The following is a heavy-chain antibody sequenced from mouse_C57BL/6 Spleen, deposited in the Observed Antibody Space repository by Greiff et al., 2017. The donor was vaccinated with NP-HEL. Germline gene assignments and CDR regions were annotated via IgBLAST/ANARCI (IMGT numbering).Heavy chain of an antibody. CDR2: IDPNSGGT. CDR1: GYTFTSYW. Sequence: VQLQQSGAELVKPGASVKLSCKASGYTFTSYWMHWVKQRPGRGLEWIGRIDPNSGGTKYNEKFKSKATLTVAKPSRTAYMQLSSLTSADYAVYYCAREEGSGEGDVDDWGQGTTVTVAS. D-gene: IGHD2-13*01. CDR3: AREEGSGEGDVDD. J-gene: IGHJ4*01. V-gene: IGHV1-62-3*01.